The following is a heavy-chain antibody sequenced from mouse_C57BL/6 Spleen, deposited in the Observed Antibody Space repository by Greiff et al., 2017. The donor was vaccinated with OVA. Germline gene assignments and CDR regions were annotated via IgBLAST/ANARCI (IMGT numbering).Heavy chain of an antibody. CDR2: IYYDGSST. CDR1: GFTFSDYY. Sequence: EVQLVESEGGLVQPGSSMKLSCTASGFTFSDYYMAWVRQVPEKGLEWVGNIYYDGSSTYYLDSFKGRSIISRDNAKNILYLQKSRLKSEDTATYYCARDDDYDGFAYWGQGTLVTVSA. CDR3: ARDDDYDGFAY. J-gene: IGHJ3*01. D-gene: IGHD2-4*01. V-gene: IGHV5-16*01.